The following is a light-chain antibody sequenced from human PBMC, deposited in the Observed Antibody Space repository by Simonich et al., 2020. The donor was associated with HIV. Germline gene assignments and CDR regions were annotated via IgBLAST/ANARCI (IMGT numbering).Light chain of an antibody. V-gene: IGLV2-14*01. J-gene: IGLJ2*01. Sequence: QSALTQPSSVSGSPGQSITISCTGSSSDVGGYNYVSWYQQHPGKAPKLMIYVVSKRPSGVSTRFSGSKSGNTASLTISGLQAEDEADYYCSSYTSSSTVVFGGGTKLTVL. CDR1: SSDVGGYNY. CDR3: SSYTSSSTVV. CDR2: VVS.